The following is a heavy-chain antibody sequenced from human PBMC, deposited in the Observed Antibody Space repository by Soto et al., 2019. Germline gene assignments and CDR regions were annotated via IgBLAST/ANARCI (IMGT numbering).Heavy chain of an antibody. CDR1: GGSISSSSYY. CDR3: ASGYSSSWYYFDY. D-gene: IGHD6-13*01. V-gene: IGHV4-39*01. Sequence: SSETLSLTCTVSGGSISSSSYYWGWIRQPPGKGLEWIGSIYYSGSTYYNPSLKSRVTISVDTSKNQFSLKLSSVTAADTAVYYCASGYSSSWYYFDYWGQGTLVTVSS. J-gene: IGHJ4*02. CDR2: IYYSGST.